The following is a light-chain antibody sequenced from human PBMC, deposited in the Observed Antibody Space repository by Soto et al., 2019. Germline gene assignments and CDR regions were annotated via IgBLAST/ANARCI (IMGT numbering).Light chain of an antibody. CDR3: SSYTSTSTLV. CDR1: SSDVGAYDY. V-gene: IGLV2-14*01. CDR2: DVS. Sequence: QSALTQPASVSGSPGQSTTISCTGTSSDVGAYDYVSWYQQHPRKAPKLMIYDVSDRPSEVSNRFSGSKSGNTASLTISGLQAEDEADYYCSSYTSTSTLVFGGGTKLTVL. J-gene: IGLJ2*01.